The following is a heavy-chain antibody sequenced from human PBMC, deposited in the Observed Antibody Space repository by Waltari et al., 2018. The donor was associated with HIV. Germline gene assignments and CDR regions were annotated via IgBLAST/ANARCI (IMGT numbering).Heavy chain of an antibody. J-gene: IGHJ6*03. Sequence: EVQLVESGGGLVQPGGSLRLSCAASGFTFSSYWMHWVRQAPGKGLVGVSRINGDGRTTNYADSVKGRFTISRDNAKNTLYLQMNSLRAEDTAVYYCASGGSYYYYYYMDVWGKGTTVTVSS. D-gene: IGHD1-26*01. CDR3: ASGGSYYYYYYMDV. V-gene: IGHV3-74*01. CDR2: INGDGRTT. CDR1: GFTFSSYW.